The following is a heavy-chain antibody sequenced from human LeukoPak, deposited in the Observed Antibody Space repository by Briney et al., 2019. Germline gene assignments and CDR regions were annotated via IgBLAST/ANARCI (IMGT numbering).Heavy chain of an antibody. V-gene: IGHV3-23*01. Sequence: GGSLRLSCADSGFTFSSYDVSWVRQAPGKGLEWVSAISGSGDRTHYADSVKGRFTISRDNSKNTLYLQIDSLRAEDTAVYYCAKPSSGNYPPTGYWGQGTLVTVSS. J-gene: IGHJ4*02. D-gene: IGHD1-26*01. CDR2: ISGSGDRT. CDR3: AKPSSGNYPPTGY. CDR1: GFTFSSYD.